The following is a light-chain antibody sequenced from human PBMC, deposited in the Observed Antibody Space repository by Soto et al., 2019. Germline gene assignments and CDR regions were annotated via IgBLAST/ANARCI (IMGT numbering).Light chain of an antibody. CDR1: QSISTW. CDR2: KAS. V-gene: IGKV1-5*03. Sequence: DIQMTQSPSTLSASVGDRVTITCRASQSISTWLAWYQQKPGKAPKLLIYKASSLESGVPSRFSGSGSGTEFTLTISSLQPDDFATYYCHQYNSLSRTFGQGTKVDIK. CDR3: HQYNSLSRT. J-gene: IGKJ1*01.